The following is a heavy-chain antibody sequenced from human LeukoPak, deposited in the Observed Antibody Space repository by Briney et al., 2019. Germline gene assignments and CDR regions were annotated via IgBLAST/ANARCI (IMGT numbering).Heavy chain of an antibody. CDR1: GGSISSYY. CDR2: IYYSGST. CDR3: ARVSEGVSSSWQSDY. Sequence: ASETLSLTCTVPGGSISSYYWSWIRQPPGKGLEWIGYIYYSGSTNYNPSLKSRVTISVDTSKNQFSLKLSSVTAADTAVYYCARVSEGVSSSWQSDYWGQGTLVTVSS. D-gene: IGHD6-13*01. V-gene: IGHV4-59*01. J-gene: IGHJ4*02.